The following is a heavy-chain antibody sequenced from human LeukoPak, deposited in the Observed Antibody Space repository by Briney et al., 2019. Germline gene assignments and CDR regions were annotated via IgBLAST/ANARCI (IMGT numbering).Heavy chain of an antibody. CDR1: GYTFTSYY. V-gene: IGHV1-46*01. J-gene: IGHJ4*02. CDR3: AREEYYYDSSGYYFKLDY. CDR2: INPSGGST. Sequence: ASVKVSCKASGYTFTSYYMHWARQAPGQGLEWMGIINPSGGSTSYAQKFQGRVTMTRDMSTSTVYMELSSLRSEDTAVYYCAREEYYYDSSGYYFKLDYWGQGTLVTVSS. D-gene: IGHD3-22*01.